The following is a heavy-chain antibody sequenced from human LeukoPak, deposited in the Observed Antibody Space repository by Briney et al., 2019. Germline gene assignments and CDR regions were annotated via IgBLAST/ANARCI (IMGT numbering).Heavy chain of an antibody. CDR1: GGSISSYY. D-gene: IGHD5-18*01. CDR3: ARTTEGGYTYHYFYYYYMDV. J-gene: IGHJ6*03. V-gene: IGHV4-59*01. CDR2: IYYSGST. Sequence: SETLSLTCTVSGGSISSYYWSWIRQPPGKGLEWIGYIYYSGSTNYNPSRKSRVTISVDMSKNQFSLKLSSVTAADTAVYYCARTTEGGYTYHYFYYYYMDVRGKGTTVTISS.